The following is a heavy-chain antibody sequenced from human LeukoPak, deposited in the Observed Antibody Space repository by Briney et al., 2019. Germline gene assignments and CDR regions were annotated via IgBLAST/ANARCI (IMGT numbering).Heavy chain of an antibody. CDR1: GYTFTSYG. CDR3: ARETYYDSSGYPPTNYYYGMDV. D-gene: IGHD3-22*01. V-gene: IGHV1-18*01. J-gene: IGHJ6*02. Sequence: GASLKVSCKASGYTFTSYGISWVRQAPGQGLEWMGWISAYNGNTNYAQKLQGRVTMTTDTSTSTAYMELRSLRSDDTAVYYCARETYYDSSGYPPTNYYYGMDVWGQGTTVTVSS. CDR2: ISAYNGNT.